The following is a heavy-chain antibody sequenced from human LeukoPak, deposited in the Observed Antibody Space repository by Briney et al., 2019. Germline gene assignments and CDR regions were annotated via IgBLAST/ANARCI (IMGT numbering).Heavy chain of an antibody. V-gene: IGHV4-59*01. CDR3: ARDAGDGYNNHYYFDY. CDR1: GGSISSYY. J-gene: IGHJ4*02. Sequence: SETLSLTCTVSGGSISSYYWNWIRQPPGKGLEWIGYIYYSGSTNYNAFLKSRVTISVDTSKNQFSLRLTSVTAADTAVYYCARDAGDGYNNHYYFDYWGQGTLVTVSS. D-gene: IGHD5-24*01. CDR2: IYYSGST.